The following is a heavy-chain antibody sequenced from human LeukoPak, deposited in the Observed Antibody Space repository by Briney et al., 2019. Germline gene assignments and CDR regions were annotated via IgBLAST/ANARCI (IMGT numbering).Heavy chain of an antibody. V-gene: IGHV3-23*01. Sequence: PGGSLRLSCAASGFTFTSYAMSWVRQAPGKGLEWVSAISASGGSTYYADSVKGRFTISRDNSKNTLYLQMNSLRAEDTAVYYCAKNERGYYRMDVWGQGTTVTVSS. J-gene: IGHJ6*02. CDR1: GFTFTSYA. CDR3: AKNERGYYRMDV. D-gene: IGHD1-1*01. CDR2: ISASGGST.